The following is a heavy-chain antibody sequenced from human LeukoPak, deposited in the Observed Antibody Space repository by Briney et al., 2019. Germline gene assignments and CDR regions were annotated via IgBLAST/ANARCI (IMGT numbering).Heavy chain of an antibody. V-gene: IGHV1-69*04. Sequence: GASVKVSCKASGGTFSSYAISWVRQAPGQGLEWMGRIIPILGIANYAQKFQGRVTITADESTSTAYMELSSLRSEDTAVYYCARDTFEPGQLLDYWGQGTLVTVSS. D-gene: IGHD2-2*01. J-gene: IGHJ4*02. CDR3: ARDTFEPGQLLDY. CDR2: IIPILGIA. CDR1: GGTFSSYA.